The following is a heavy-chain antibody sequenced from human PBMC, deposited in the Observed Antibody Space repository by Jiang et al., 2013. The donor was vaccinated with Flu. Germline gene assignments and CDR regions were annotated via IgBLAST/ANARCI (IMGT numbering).Heavy chain of an antibody. CDR2: IDPSGGST. V-gene: IGHV1-46*01. Sequence: KKPGASVNISCKASGYIFTRNYMHWVRQAPGQGLEWMGRIDPSGGSTVYALKFKGRVTMTRDTSTATVYMELSSLRSEDTALYYCVRDAYDILTAHSYWYFDLWGRGTLVTVSS. D-gene: IGHD3-9*01. J-gene: IGHJ2*01. CDR1: GYIFTRNY. CDR3: VRDAYDILTAHSYWYFDL.